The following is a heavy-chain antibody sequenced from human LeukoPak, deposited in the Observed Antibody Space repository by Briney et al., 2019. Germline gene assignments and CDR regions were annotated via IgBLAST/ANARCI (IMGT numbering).Heavy chain of an antibody. CDR3: ARRITIAAAGWGYGMDV. CDR2: IRRDGSDK. CDR1: GFTFNNHW. V-gene: IGHV3-7*03. J-gene: IGHJ6*02. Sequence: GGSLRLSCAASGFTFNNHWMSWVRQAPGKGLEWVANIRRDGSDKKYVDSVKGRFTISRDNAENSLFLQMNSLRAEDTAVYYCARRITIAAAGWGYGMDVWGQGTMVTVSS. D-gene: IGHD6-13*01.